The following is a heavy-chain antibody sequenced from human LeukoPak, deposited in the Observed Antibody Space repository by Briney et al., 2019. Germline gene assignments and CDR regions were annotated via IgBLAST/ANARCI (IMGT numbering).Heavy chain of an antibody. J-gene: IGHJ4*02. V-gene: IGHV3-23*01. CDR1: GFTFSSYA. CDR2: ISGSGGST. D-gene: IGHD3-22*01. Sequence: GGSLRLSCVASGFTFSSYAMSWVRQAPGKGLEWVSAISGSGGSTYYADSVKGRFTISRDNSKNTLYLQMNSLRAEDTAVYYCATRTNYYDSSGYYGWGQGTLVTVSS. CDR3: ATRTNYYDSSGYYG.